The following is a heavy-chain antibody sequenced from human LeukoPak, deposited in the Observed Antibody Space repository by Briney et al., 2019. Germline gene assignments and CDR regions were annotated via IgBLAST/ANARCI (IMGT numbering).Heavy chain of an antibody. J-gene: IGHJ3*02. V-gene: IGHV3-53*01. CDR2: IYSGGST. CDR3: ARDSILTGAVLGAFDI. D-gene: IGHD3-9*01. CDR1: GFTVSSNY. Sequence: GGSLRLSCAASGFTVSSNYMSWVRQAPGKGLEWFSVIYSGGSTYYADSVKGRFTISRDNSKNTLYLQMNSLRAEDTAVYYCARDSILTGAVLGAFDIWGQGTMVTVSS.